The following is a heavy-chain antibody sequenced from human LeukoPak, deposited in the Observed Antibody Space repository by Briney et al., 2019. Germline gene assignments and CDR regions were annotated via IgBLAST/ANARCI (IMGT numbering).Heavy chain of an antibody. CDR2: ITGSGLST. J-gene: IGHJ4*02. CDR3: AKSYRNYDY. V-gene: IGHV3-23*01. D-gene: IGHD4-11*01. Sequence: GGSLRLSCAASGFAFNTYAMHWVRQAPGKGLEWVSSITGSGLSTYYADSVKGRFTISRDNSKNTLYLQVNSLRVEDTAVYYCAKSYRNYDYWGQGTLVTVSS. CDR1: GFAFNTYA.